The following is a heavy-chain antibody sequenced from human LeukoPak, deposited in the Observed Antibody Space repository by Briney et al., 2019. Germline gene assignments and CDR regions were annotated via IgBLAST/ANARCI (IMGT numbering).Heavy chain of an antibody. V-gene: IGHV1-18*01. J-gene: IGHJ5*02. Sequence: ASVKLSCKASGYTFTSYGISWVRQSPGQGLEWMGWISAYNGNTNYAQKLQGRVTMTTDTSTSTAYMELRSLRSDDTAVYYCARVRGYYDSSGPRDTWGPGNLLTVSS. CDR3: ARVRGYYDSSGPRDT. CDR1: GYTFTSYG. D-gene: IGHD3-22*01. CDR2: ISAYNGNT.